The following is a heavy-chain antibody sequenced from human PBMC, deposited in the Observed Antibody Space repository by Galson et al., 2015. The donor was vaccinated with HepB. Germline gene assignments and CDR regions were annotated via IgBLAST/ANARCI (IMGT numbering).Heavy chain of an antibody. CDR2: IRSKAYGGTT. Sequence: SLRLSCAASGFTFGDYTMSWVRQAPGKGLEWVGFIRSKAYGGTTEYAASVKGRFTISRDDSKSIAYLQMNSLKTEDTAVYYCTREGVYSYGPSSPYNWVDPWGQGTLVTVSS. V-gene: IGHV3-49*04. J-gene: IGHJ5*02. D-gene: IGHD5-18*01. CDR3: TREGVYSYGPSSPYNWVDP. CDR1: GFTFGDYT.